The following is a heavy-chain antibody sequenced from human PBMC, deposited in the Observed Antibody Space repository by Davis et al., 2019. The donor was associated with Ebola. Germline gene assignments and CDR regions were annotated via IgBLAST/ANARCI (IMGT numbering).Heavy chain of an antibody. Sequence: GSLRLSCAVYGGSFSGYYWSWIRQPPGKGLEWIGEINHSGSTNYNPSLKSRVTISVDTSKNQFSLKLSSVTAADTAVYYCASTYYDFWSGHLHYYYGMDVWGKGTTVTVSS. CDR1: GGSFSGYY. CDR2: INHSGST. CDR3: ASTYYDFWSGHLHYYYGMDV. V-gene: IGHV4-34*01. J-gene: IGHJ6*04. D-gene: IGHD3-3*01.